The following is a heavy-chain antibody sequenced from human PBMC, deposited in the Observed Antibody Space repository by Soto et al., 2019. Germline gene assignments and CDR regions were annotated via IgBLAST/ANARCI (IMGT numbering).Heavy chain of an antibody. Sequence: QVQLVESGGGVVQPGRSLRLSCAASGFTFSSYGMHWVRQAPGKGLEWVAVISYDGSNKYYADSVKGRFTISRDNSKNTLYLQMNSLRAEDTAVYYCAKEGGSSDWFGMNYFDYWGQGTLVTVSS. V-gene: IGHV3-30*18. D-gene: IGHD6-19*01. CDR2: ISYDGSNK. J-gene: IGHJ4*02. CDR1: GFTFSSYG. CDR3: AKEGGSSDWFGMNYFDY.